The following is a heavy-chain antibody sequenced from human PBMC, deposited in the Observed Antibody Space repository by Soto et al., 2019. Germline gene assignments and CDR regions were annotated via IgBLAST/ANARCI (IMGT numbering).Heavy chain of an antibody. V-gene: IGHV4-59*08. Sequence: SETLSLTCTVSGGSISSYYWSWIRQPPGKGLEGIGYIYYSGSTNYNPSLKSRVTISVDTSKNQFSLKLSSVTAADTAVYYCARHRNYCSSTSCYLGFDPWGQGTLVTVSS. J-gene: IGHJ5*02. CDR2: IYYSGST. D-gene: IGHD2-2*01. CDR1: GGSISSYY. CDR3: ARHRNYCSSTSCYLGFDP.